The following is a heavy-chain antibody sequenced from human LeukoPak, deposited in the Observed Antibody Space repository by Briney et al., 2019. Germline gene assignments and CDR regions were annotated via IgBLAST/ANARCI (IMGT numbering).Heavy chain of an antibody. CDR2: ISGHNSNT. D-gene: IGHD5-12*01. J-gene: IGHJ4*02. CDR3: ARGGYGNYFDY. CDR1: GYTYTIYG. Sequence: GASVKVSCKASGYTYTIYGISWVRQAPGQGLNWMGWISGHNSNTYYAQNLQGRVTMTTDTSTTIVYMELRSLTSDDTAVYYCARGGYGNYFDYWGQGTLVTVSS. V-gene: IGHV1-18*01.